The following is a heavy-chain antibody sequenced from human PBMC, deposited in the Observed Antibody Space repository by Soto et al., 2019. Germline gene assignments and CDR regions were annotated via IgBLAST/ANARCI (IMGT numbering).Heavy chain of an antibody. CDR2: ISNRADST. D-gene: IGHD3-10*01. V-gene: IGHV3-23*01. CDR1: GFTFSSYA. J-gene: IGHJ6*02. Sequence: EVHLLESGGGLVQPGGSLRLSCAASGFTFSSYARNWVRQAPGKGLQWVSGISNRADSTYYADSVKGRFTISRDNSKNRLFLQMNSLRDEDTAIYYCVFVNPYYHGSGSDYEMDVWGQGTTVTVSS. CDR3: VFVNPYYHGSGSDYEMDV.